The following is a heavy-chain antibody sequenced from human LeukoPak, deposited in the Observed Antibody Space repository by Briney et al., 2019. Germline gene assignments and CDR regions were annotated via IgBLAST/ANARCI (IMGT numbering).Heavy chain of an antibody. J-gene: IGHJ4*02. CDR2: IYTSGST. D-gene: IGHD6-13*01. CDR3: AREVVAAPGTVDY. V-gene: IGHV4-61*02. CDR1: GNSISSGDYY. Sequence: SETLSLTCTVSGNSISSGDYYWSWIRQPAGKGLEWIGRIYTSGSTTYNPSLKSRVTISGDTSENQFSLRLSSVTAADAAVYYCAREVVAAPGTVDYWGQGTLVTVSS.